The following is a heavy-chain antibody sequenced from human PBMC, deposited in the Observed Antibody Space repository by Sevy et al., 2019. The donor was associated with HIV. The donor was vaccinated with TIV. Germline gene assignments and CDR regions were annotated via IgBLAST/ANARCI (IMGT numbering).Heavy chain of an antibody. CDR1: GGSMSGSHYY. CDR3: ARNSTGHSFDY. J-gene: IGHJ4*01. Sequence: SETLSLTCTVSGGSMSGSHYYWGWIRRPPGKGLEWIGSVYYSGSTHYNPSLKSRVTISVDTSKSLLSLELTSVIATDTVVYYCARNSTGHSFDYWGHGTLVTVSS. V-gene: IGHV4-39*01. CDR2: VYYSGST. D-gene: IGHD3-22*01.